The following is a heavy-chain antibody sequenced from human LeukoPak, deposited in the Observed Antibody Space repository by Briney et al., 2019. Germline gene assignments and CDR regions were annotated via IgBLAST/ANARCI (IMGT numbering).Heavy chain of an antibody. Sequence: GGSLRLSCAASGFTFSSYAMIWVRQAPGKGLEWVSGISGSGSKTYNADYVKGRFTISRDNSKNTLYLQMNSLRAEDTAIYYCAKDPLDYWGQGTLVTVSS. CDR2: ISGSGSKT. V-gene: IGHV3-23*01. CDR1: GFTFSSYA. CDR3: AKDPLDY. J-gene: IGHJ4*02.